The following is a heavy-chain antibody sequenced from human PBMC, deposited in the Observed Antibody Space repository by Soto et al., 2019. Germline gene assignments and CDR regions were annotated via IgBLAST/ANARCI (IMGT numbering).Heavy chain of an antibody. CDR1: GYTFSRHT. CDR2: INPDNGNT. CDR3: ARGIATGQLDP. Sequence: GASVKVSCKASGYTFSRHTMYWVRQAPGQSLEWMGWINPDNGNTTSSQKFQDRVTMTRDTSSSTVYMDLSSLRSEDTAVYYCARGIATGQLDPWGQGTLVTVSS. D-gene: IGHD2-15*01. V-gene: IGHV1-3*01. J-gene: IGHJ5*02.